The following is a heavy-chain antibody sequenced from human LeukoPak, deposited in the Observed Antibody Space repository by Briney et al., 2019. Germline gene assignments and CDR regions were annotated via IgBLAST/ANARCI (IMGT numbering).Heavy chain of an antibody. Sequence: SVKVSCKASGGTFSSYAISWVRQAPGQGLEWMGGIIPIFGTANYAQKFQGRVTITTDESTSTAYMELSSLRSEDTAVYYCARPRSGYYDSSGYSNDAFDIWGQGTMVPVSS. CDR1: GGTFSSYA. J-gene: IGHJ3*02. CDR3: ARPRSGYYDSSGYSNDAFDI. CDR2: IIPIFGTA. D-gene: IGHD3-22*01. V-gene: IGHV1-69*05.